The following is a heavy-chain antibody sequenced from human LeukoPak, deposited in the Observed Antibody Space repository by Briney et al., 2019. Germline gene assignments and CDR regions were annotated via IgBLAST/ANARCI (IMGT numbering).Heavy chain of an antibody. CDR3: AREDIGARPDY. V-gene: IGHV4-59*12. D-gene: IGHD6-6*01. CDR1: GGSINTYY. CDR2: IYYSGTT. Sequence: SETLSLTCSVSGGSINTYYWTWIRLSPGKGLDWIGYIYYSGTTNYNPSLKSRVSMSVDTSKNRFSLKLSSVTAADTAVYYCAREDIGARPDYWGQGTLVTVSS. J-gene: IGHJ4*02.